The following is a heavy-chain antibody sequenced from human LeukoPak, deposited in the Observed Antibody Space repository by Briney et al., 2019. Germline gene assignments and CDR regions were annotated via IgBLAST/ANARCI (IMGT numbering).Heavy chain of an antibody. Sequence: GGSLRLSCAASGFTFSSYGMHWVRQAPGKGLEWVAFIRYDGSNKYYADSVKGRFTISRDNSKNTLYLQMNSLRAEDTAVYYCAKDWGLTGTMPGYWGQGTLVTVSS. V-gene: IGHV3-30*02. J-gene: IGHJ4*02. D-gene: IGHD1-7*01. CDR1: GFTFSSYG. CDR2: IRYDGSNK. CDR3: AKDWGLTGTMPGY.